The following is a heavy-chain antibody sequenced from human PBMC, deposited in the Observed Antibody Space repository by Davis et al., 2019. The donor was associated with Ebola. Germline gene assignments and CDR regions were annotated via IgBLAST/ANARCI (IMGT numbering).Heavy chain of an antibody. J-gene: IGHJ4*02. D-gene: IGHD6-6*01. V-gene: IGHV3-23*01. CDR1: GFTFSSYA. Sequence: GESLKISCAASGFTFSSYAMSWVRQAPGKGLEWVSAISGSGGSTYYADSVKGRFTISRDNAKNSLYLQINSLRAEDTAVYYCASGGSIAAGLWGQGTLVTVSS. CDR2: ISGSGGST. CDR3: ASGGSIAAGL.